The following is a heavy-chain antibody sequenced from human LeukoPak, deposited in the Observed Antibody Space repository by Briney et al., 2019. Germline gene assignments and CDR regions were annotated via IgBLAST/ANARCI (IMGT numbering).Heavy chain of an antibody. V-gene: IGHV4-59*01. Sequence: SETLSLTCTVSGGSISSYYWSWIRQPPGKGLEWIGYIYYSGSTNYNPSLKSRVIISVDTSKNQFSLKLSSVTAADTAVYYCARSRSPASAYSGYDGFSLGSWGQGTLVTVSS. CDR2: IYYSGST. CDR3: ARSRSPASAYSGYDGFSLGS. J-gene: IGHJ5*02. CDR1: GGSISSYY. D-gene: IGHD5-12*01.